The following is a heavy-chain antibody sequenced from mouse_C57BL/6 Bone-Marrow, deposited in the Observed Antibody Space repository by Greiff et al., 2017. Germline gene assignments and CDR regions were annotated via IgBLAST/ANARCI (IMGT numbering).Heavy chain of an antibody. D-gene: IGHD2-4*01. V-gene: IGHV1-9*01. CDR1: GYTFTGYW. Sequence: VQLQQSGAELMKPGASVKLSCKATGYTFTGYWIAWVKQRPGHGLEWIGEILPGSGSTNYNEKFKGKATFTADTSSNTAYMQLSSLTTEDSAIYYCERGDYDYDEGSWFAYWGQGTLVTVAA. J-gene: IGHJ3*01. CDR2: ILPGSGST. CDR3: ERGDYDYDEGSWFAY.